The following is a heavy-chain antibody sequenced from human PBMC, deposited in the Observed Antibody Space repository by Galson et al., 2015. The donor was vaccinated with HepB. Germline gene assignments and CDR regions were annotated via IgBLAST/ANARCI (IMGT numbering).Heavy chain of an antibody. J-gene: IGHJ4*02. Sequence: SLRLSCAASGFTFSSYGMHWVRQAPGKGLEWVAVIWYDGSNKYYADSVKGRFTISRDNSKNTLYLQMNSLRAEDTAVYYCARGVDVLLWFGELFYWGQGTLVTVSS. CDR1: GFTFSSYG. D-gene: IGHD3-10*01. CDR2: IWYDGSNK. V-gene: IGHV3-33*08. CDR3: ARGVDVLLWFGELFY.